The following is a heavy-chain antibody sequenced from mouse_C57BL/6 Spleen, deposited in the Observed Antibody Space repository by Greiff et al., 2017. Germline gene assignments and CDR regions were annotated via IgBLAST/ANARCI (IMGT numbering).Heavy chain of an antibody. CDR3: ARGGDGYSFDY. J-gene: IGHJ2*01. CDR2: INPNNGGT. D-gene: IGHD2-3*01. CDR1: GYTFTDYY. Sequence: VQLQQSGPELVKPGASVKISCKASGYTFTDYYMNWVKQSHGKSLEWIGDINPNNGGTSYNQKFKGKATLTVDKSSSTAYMELHSLTSEDSAVYYCARGGDGYSFDYWGQGTTLTVSS. V-gene: IGHV1-26*01.